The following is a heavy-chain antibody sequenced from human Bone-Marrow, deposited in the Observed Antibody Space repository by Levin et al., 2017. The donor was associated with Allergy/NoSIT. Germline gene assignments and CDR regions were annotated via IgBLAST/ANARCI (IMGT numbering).Heavy chain of an antibody. Sequence: SETLSLTCSVSGGSIGSFYWNWIRQPAGKGLEWIGRIYETGDTRFNPSLKSRITMSVDTSKNQFSLNLTSVTAADTAVYFCARGGTLLGREYWGQGILVTVSS. V-gene: IGHV4-4*07. CDR3: ARGGTLLGREY. CDR1: GGSIGSFY. CDR2: IYETGDT. J-gene: IGHJ4*02.